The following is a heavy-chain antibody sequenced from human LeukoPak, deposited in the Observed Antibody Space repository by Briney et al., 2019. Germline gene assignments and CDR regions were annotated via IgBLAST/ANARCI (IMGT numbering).Heavy chain of an antibody. D-gene: IGHD6-25*01. J-gene: IGHJ4*02. Sequence: SETLSLTCTVSGASISSYYWSWIRQPPGKGPEWIGYIYYSGSANYNPSLKSRVTISVDTSKNQFSLKLTSVTAADTAVYYCTSGFAPYTSWGQGTLVTVSS. CDR1: GASISSYY. V-gene: IGHV4-59*01. CDR2: IYYSGSA. CDR3: TSGFAPYTS.